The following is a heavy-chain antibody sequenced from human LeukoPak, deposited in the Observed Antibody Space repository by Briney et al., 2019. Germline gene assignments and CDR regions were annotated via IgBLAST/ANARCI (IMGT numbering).Heavy chain of an antibody. D-gene: IGHD1-1*01. CDR1: GFTFSSYA. CDR3: ARDSGTNDY. V-gene: IGHV3-23*01. J-gene: IGHJ4*02. Sequence: GGSLRLSCAASGFTFSSYAMSWVRQAPGKGLEWVSGISGSGGSTYYTDSVKGRFTISRDNAKNSLYLQMNSLRAEDTAVYYCARDSGTNDYWGQGTLVTVSS. CDR2: ISGSGGST.